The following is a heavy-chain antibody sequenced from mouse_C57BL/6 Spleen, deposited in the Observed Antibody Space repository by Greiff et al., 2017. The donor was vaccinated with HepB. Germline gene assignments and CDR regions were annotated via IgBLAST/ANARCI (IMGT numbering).Heavy chain of an antibody. D-gene: IGHD4-1*01. CDR2: INPSSGYT. CDR3: ASSRPSLGRGFAY. J-gene: IGHJ3*01. Sequence: QVQLQQSGAELARPGASVKMSCKASGYTFTSYTMHWVKQRPGQGLEWIGYINPSSGYTKYNQKFKDKATLTADKSSSTAYMQLSSLTSEDSAVYYCASSRPSLGRGFAYWGQGTLVTVSA. CDR1: GYTFTSYT. V-gene: IGHV1-4*01.